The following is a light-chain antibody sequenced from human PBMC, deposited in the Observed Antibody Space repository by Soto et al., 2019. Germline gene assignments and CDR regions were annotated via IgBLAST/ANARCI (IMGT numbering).Light chain of an antibody. V-gene: IGKV1-5*01. J-gene: IGKJ2*02. CDR3: QQYNSYPCT. Sequence: DIQMTQSPSTLSASVGDRVTITCRASQSISSWLAWYQQKPGKAPKLLIYDASSLESGVPSRFSGSGSVTEFTLTISSLQPDDFATYYFQQYNSYPCTFGQGTKLEIK. CDR2: DAS. CDR1: QSISSW.